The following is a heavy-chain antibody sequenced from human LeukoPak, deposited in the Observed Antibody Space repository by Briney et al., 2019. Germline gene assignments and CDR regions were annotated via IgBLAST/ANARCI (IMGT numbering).Heavy chain of an antibody. V-gene: IGHV3-73*01. CDR3: TRRFSDDSSGYFSY. J-gene: IGHJ4*02. CDR2: IRSKANNYAT. Sequence: GGSLRLSCAASGFTLSGSAMHWVRQASGKGLGWVGRIRSKANNYATAYAASVKGRFTISRDDSKNTAYLQMNSLITEDTAVYYCTRRFSDDSSGYFSYWGLGTLVTVSS. D-gene: IGHD3-22*01. CDR1: GFTLSGSA.